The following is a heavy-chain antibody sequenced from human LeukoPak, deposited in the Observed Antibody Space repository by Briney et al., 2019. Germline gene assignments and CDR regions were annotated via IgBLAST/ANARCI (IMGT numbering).Heavy chain of an antibody. J-gene: IGHJ4*02. CDR3: ARESRDWGSFDY. Sequence: SETLSLTCTVSVGSISSHYWSCIRQPPGKGLEWSGYIYYSGSTNYNPSLKSRVTISVDTSKNQFSLKLSSVTAADTAVYYCARESRDWGSFDYWGQGTLVTVSS. CDR1: VGSISSHY. D-gene: IGHD7-27*01. V-gene: IGHV4-59*11. CDR2: IYYSGST.